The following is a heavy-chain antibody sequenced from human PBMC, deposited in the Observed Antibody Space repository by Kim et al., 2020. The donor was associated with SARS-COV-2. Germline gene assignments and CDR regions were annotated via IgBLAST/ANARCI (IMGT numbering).Heavy chain of an antibody. D-gene: IGHD6-13*01. Sequence: KGRFTISRDNAKNSLYLQMNSLRAEDTAVYYCASLNGQQLLSNYYYGMDVWGQGTTVTVSS. CDR3: ASLNGQQLLSNYYYGMDV. J-gene: IGHJ6*02. V-gene: IGHV3-11*04.